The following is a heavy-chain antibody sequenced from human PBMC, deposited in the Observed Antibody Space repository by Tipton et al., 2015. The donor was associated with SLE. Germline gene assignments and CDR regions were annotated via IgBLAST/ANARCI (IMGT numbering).Heavy chain of an antibody. D-gene: IGHD6-19*01. J-gene: IGHJ4*02. Sequence: SLRLSCAASGFTFSIYSMNWVRQAPGKGLEWVSSITSTSSYTYYTDSVKGRFTISRDNAENSLFLQMNSLRAEDTAVYYCARDQYSSGRWDYWGQGALVTVSS. CDR1: GFTFSIYS. CDR3: ARDQYSSGRWDY. V-gene: IGHV3-21*01. CDR2: ITSTSSYT.